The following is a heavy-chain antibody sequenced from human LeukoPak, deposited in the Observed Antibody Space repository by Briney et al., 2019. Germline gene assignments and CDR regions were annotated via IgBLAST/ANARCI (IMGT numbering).Heavy chain of an antibody. CDR2: IYYSGST. CDR1: GGSISSSSYY. D-gene: IGHD3-22*01. V-gene: IGHV4-39*07. CDR3: AIDHYYDSSGYYSFDY. J-gene: IGHJ4*02. Sequence: SETLSLTCTVSGGSISSSSYYWGWIRQPPGKGLEWIGSIYYSGSTYYNPSLKSRVTISVDKSKNQFSLKLSSVTASDTAVYCCAIDHYYDSSGYYSFDYWGQGTLVTVSS.